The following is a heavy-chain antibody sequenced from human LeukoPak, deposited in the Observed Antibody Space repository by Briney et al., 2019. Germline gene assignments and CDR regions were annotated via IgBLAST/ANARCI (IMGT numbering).Heavy chain of an antibody. V-gene: IGHV3-30*02. D-gene: IGHD6-19*01. CDR2: IQYDGSDE. Sequence: GGSLRLSCAASGFTFSSYWMSWVRQAPGKGLEWVAFIQYDGSDEHYADSVKGRFTISRDNSKNTLFLQMNSLRAEDTAVYYCASGGYSSGWYLPDYWGQGTLVTVSS. CDR1: GFTFSSYW. J-gene: IGHJ4*02. CDR3: ASGGYSSGWYLPDY.